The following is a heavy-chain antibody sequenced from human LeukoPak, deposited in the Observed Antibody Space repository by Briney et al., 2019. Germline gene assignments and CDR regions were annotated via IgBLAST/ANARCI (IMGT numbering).Heavy chain of an antibody. CDR1: GGSISSFY. CDR2: IYSSVST. Sequence: SETLSLTCTVPGGSISSFYWSWIRQPPGKGLEWIGHIYSSVSTNYNPSLNSRVTISVDTSKNQFSLKLSSVTAADTAVYYCARRNVAGLFDSWGGGTLVTVSS. D-gene: IGHD6-19*01. J-gene: IGHJ4*02. V-gene: IGHV4-59*08. CDR3: ARRNVAGLFDS.